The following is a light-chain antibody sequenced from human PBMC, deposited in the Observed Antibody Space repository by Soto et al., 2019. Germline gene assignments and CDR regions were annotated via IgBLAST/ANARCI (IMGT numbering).Light chain of an antibody. V-gene: IGKV1-5*03. CDR2: KAS. CDR1: QSISSW. CDR3: QQYNSYLLT. Sequence: DIQMTQSPSTLSASVGDRVTITCRASQSISSWLAWYQQKPGKAPKLRIYKASSLESGVPSRFSGSGSGTEFTLTISSLQPDDFATYYCQQYNSYLLTFGGGTNVEFK. J-gene: IGKJ4*01.